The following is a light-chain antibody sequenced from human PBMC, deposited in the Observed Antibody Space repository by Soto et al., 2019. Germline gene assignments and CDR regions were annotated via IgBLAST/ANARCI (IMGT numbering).Light chain of an antibody. V-gene: IGLV2-14*03. CDR2: DVH. Sequence: QLVLTQPASVSGSPGQSITISCTGTSSDVGYYNYVSWYQQHPGKAPKLMIYDVHYRPSGVSDRFSGSKSGNTASLTLSGLQAEDEADYYCSSYTSSSTLVFGTGTKVTVL. CDR1: SSDVGYYNY. J-gene: IGLJ1*01. CDR3: SSYTSSSTLV.